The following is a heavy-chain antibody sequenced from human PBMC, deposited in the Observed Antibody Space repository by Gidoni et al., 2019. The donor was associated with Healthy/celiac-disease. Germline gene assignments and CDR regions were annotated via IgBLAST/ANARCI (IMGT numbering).Heavy chain of an antibody. CDR3: ARVSRYSSSSNFDY. V-gene: IGHV3-64*01. Sequence: EVQLVESGGGLVQPGGSLRLSCAASGFTFSSYAMHWVRQAPGKGLEYVSAISSNGGSTYYANSVKGRFTISRDNSKNTLYLQMGSLRAEDMAVYYCARVSRYSSSSNFDYWGQGTLVTVSS. CDR2: ISSNGGST. J-gene: IGHJ4*02. CDR1: GFTFSSYA. D-gene: IGHD6-6*01.